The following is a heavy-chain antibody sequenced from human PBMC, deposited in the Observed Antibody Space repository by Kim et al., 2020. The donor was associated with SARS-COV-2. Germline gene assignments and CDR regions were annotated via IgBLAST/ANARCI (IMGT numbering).Heavy chain of an antibody. J-gene: IGHJ4*02. CDR3: LGGFYFDY. CDR1: GHFFTRDS. CDR2: IDCGNGNT. D-gene: IGHD3-16*01. Sequence: ASVKVSCKTSGHFFTRDSIHWVRQAPGQGLEWMGGIDCGNGNTIYSQKFQGRVTFTTDTSASTVYMELSLLRSEDSAVYYCLGGFYFDYWGQGTLVTVYS. V-gene: IGHV1-3*01.